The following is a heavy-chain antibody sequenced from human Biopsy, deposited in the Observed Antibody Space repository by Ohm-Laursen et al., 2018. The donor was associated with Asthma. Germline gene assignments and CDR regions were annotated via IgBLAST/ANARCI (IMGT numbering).Heavy chain of an antibody. CDR1: GFKFDEYT. Sequence: SLRLSCAASGFKFDEYTMHWVRQAPGKGPEWVSGISWNSATIGYADSVEGRFTISRDNAKNSVFLHMDSLRPEDTAFYYCAKVRSDWVITESFDYWGQGVLVTASS. CDR2: ISWNSATI. V-gene: IGHV3-9*01. J-gene: IGHJ4*02. D-gene: IGHD3-22*01. CDR3: AKVRSDWVITESFDY.